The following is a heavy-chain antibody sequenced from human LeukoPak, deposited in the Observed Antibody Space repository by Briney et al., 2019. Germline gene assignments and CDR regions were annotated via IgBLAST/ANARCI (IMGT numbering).Heavy chain of an antibody. Sequence: SVKVSCKASGGTFSSYAISWVRQAPGQGLEWMGRIIPILGIANYAQKFQGRVTITADKSTSTAYMELSSLRSDDTAVYYCARVSGTMIVHLFDYWGQGTLVTVSS. CDR2: IIPILGIA. CDR1: GGTFSSYA. V-gene: IGHV1-69*04. J-gene: IGHJ4*02. D-gene: IGHD3-22*01. CDR3: ARVSGTMIVHLFDY.